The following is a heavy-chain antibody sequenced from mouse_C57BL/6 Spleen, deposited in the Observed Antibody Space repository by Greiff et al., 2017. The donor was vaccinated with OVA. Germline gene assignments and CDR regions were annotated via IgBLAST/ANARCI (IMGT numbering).Heavy chain of an antibody. Sequence: QVQLKQPGAELVKPGASVKLSCKASGYTFTSYWMPWVKQRPGRGLEWIGWIDPNSGGTKYNEKFKSKATLTVDKPSSTAYMQLSRLTSEDAAVYCCARSGWAAQATWGFDYWGQGTTLTVSS. CDR1: GYTFTSYW. V-gene: IGHV1-72*01. J-gene: IGHJ2*01. D-gene: IGHD3-2*02. CDR2: IDPNSGGT. CDR3: ARSGWAAQATWGFDY.